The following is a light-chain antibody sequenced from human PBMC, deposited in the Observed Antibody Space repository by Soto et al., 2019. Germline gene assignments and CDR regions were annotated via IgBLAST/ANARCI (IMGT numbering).Light chain of an antibody. CDR3: SSYTSSSTLYV. CDR2: EVS. CDR1: NSDVGGYNY. J-gene: IGLJ1*01. V-gene: IGLV2-14*01. Sequence: QSVLTQPASVSGSPGQSITISCTGTNSDVGGYNYVSWYQQHPGKAPKLMIYEVSNRPSGVSNRFSGSKSGNTASLTISGLQAEDEADYYCSSYTSSSTLYVFGTGTKVTVL.